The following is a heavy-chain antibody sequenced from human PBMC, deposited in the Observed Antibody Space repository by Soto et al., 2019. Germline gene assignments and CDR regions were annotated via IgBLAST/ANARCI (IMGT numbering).Heavy chain of an antibody. Sequence: SETLSLTCAVSGGSISSGDWCWSWVRQSPGKGLEWIGEIYYSGSTTYNPSLKSRVTISADKSENQFSLRLSSVTAADTAVYYCARRVFGPILRSLDYWGQRTLVTVS. V-gene: IGHV4-4*02. CDR2: IYYSGST. CDR1: GGSISSGDW. D-gene: IGHD3-3*01. J-gene: IGHJ4*02. CDR3: ARRVFGPILRSLDY.